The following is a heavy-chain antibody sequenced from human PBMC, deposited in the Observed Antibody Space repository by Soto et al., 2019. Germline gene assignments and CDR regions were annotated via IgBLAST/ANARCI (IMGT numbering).Heavy chain of an antibody. CDR2: ISGSGGST. D-gene: IGHD6-19*01. Sequence: EVQLLESGGGLVQPGGSLRLSCAASGFTFSSYAMSWVRQAPGKGLEWVSAISGSGGSTYYADSVKGRFTISRDNSKNTLYLQMNSLRAEATAVYYCAKGVRQWPDYYYGMDVWGQGTTVTVSS. J-gene: IGHJ6*02. V-gene: IGHV3-23*01. CDR1: GFTFSSYA. CDR3: AKGVRQWPDYYYGMDV.